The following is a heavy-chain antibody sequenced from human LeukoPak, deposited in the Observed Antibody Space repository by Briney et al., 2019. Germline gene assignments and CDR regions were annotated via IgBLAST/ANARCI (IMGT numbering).Heavy chain of an antibody. V-gene: IGHV4-34*01. CDR2: INHSGST. Sequence: SETLSLTCAVYSGSFRGNYWSWIRQPPGKGLEWIGEINHSGSTNYNPSLKSRVTISVDTSKNQFSLKLSSVTAADTAVYYCARVGVTTLNAFDIWGQGTMVTVSS. D-gene: IGHD4-17*01. J-gene: IGHJ3*02. CDR3: ARVGVTTLNAFDI. CDR1: SGSFRGNY.